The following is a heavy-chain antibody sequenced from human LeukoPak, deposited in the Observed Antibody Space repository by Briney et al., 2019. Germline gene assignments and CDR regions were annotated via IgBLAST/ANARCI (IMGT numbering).Heavy chain of an antibody. D-gene: IGHD2-15*01. V-gene: IGHV1-18*01. Sequence: ASVKVSCKASGYTFTSYGISWVRQAPGQGLEWMGYINANNGNTNYAPNLQDRLSLTTATSTSTAYLDLRSLRSDDTAVYYCARAGLTWWDLPDFWGQGTLVTVSS. CDR1: GYTFTSYG. CDR3: ARAGLTWWDLPDF. J-gene: IGHJ4*02. CDR2: INANNGNT.